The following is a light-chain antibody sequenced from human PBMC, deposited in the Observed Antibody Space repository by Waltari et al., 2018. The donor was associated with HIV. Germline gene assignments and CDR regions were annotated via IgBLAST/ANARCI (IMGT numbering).Light chain of an antibody. CDR2: DVT. CDR1: SSDVGDYNY. V-gene: IGLV2-11*01. J-gene: IGLJ3*02. Sequence: QSALTQPRSVSGSPGQSVTISCTGTSSDVGDYNYVSWYRQHPGKAPELMIYDVTRRPSGVPNRFSGSKSGNTASLTISGLQVEDEADYYCCSYAGTYTWVFGAGTKLTVL. CDR3: CSYAGTYTWV.